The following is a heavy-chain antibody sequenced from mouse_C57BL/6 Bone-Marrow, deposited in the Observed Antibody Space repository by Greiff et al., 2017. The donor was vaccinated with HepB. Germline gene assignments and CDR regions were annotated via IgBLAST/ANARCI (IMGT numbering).Heavy chain of an antibody. CDR1: GFTFSDYY. J-gene: IGHJ1*03. D-gene: IGHD1-1*01. Sequence: EVQLVESEGGLVQPGSSMKLSCTASGFTFSDYYMAWVRQVPEKGLEWVANINYDGSSTYYLDSLKSRFIISRDNAKNILYLQMSSLKSEYTATYYCARDHHYYGSSYWYFDVWGTGTTVTVSS. CDR3: ARDHHYYGSSYWYFDV. CDR2: INYDGSST. V-gene: IGHV5-16*01.